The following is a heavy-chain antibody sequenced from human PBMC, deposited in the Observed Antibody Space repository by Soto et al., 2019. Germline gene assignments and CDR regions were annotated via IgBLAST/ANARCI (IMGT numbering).Heavy chain of an antibody. D-gene: IGHD5-18*01. CDR2: IYPGDSDT. CDR3: ATESVDTAMEHRIGMDV. CDR1: GYSFTSYW. Sequence: GESLKISCKGSGYSFTSYWIGWVRQMPGKGLEWMGIIYPGDSDTRYSPSFQGQVTISADKSISTAYLQWSSLKASDTAVYYCATESVDTAMEHRIGMDVWGQGTTVTVSS. J-gene: IGHJ6*02. V-gene: IGHV5-51*01.